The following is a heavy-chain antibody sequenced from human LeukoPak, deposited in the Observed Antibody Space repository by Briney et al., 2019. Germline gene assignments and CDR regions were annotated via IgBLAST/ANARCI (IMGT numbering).Heavy chain of an antibody. D-gene: IGHD3-22*01. CDR2: IYYSGST. J-gene: IGHJ4*02. Sequence: PSETLSLTCTVSGYSISSGYYWGWIRQPPGKGLEWIGSIYYSGSTYYSPSLKSRVTISVDTSKNQFSLKLSSVTAADTAVYYCASHTYYYDSSGYYPPAYWGQGTLVTVSS. CDR1: GYSISSGYY. CDR3: ASHTYYYDSSGYYPPAY. V-gene: IGHV4-38-2*02.